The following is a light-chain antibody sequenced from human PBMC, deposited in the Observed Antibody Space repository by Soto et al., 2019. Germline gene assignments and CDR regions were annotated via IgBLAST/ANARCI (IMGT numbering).Light chain of an antibody. V-gene: IGKV3-20*01. CDR2: GAS. J-gene: IGKJ2*01. CDR3: QQYSNSPPYT. CDR1: QSVSSSY. Sequence: EIVLTQSPGTLSLSPGERATLSCRASQSVSSSYFAWYQQKPGQAPRLLIYGASNRATDIPDRFRGSGSGTDFTLTISRLEPEDFAVYYCQQYSNSPPYTFGQGTKLEIK.